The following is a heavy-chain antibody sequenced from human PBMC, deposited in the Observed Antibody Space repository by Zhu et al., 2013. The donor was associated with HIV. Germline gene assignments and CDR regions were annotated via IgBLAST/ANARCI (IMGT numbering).Heavy chain of an antibody. CDR3: ARENPPGIAVAGYFDY. J-gene: IGHJ4*02. V-gene: IGHV1-69*01. CDR1: GGTFSSYA. D-gene: IGHD6-19*01. CDR2: IIPIFGTA. Sequence: QVXLVQSGAEVKKPGSSVKVSCKASGGTFSSYAISWVRQAPGQGLEWMGGIIPIFGTANYAQKFQGRVTITADESTSTAYMELSSLRSEDTAVYYCARENPPGIAVAGYFDYWGQGTLVTVSS.